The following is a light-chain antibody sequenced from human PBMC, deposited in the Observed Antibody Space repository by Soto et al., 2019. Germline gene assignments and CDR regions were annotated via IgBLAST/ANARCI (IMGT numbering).Light chain of an antibody. CDR1: QSVSSN. V-gene: IGKV3-15*01. J-gene: IGKJ5*01. Sequence: EIVMTQSPATLSVSPGERATLSCRASQSVSSNLVWYQQKPGQAPRILIYGASTRATGIPARFSGSGSGTEFTLTISSLQSEDFAVYYCQQYNNWPPPITFGQGTRLEIK. CDR2: GAS. CDR3: QQYNNWPPPIT.